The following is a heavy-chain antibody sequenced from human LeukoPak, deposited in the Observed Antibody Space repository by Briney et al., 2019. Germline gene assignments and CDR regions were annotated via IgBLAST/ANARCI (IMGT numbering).Heavy chain of an antibody. J-gene: IGHJ6*03. CDR1: GYTFTGYY. CDR3: ARDIGAAAVRIYYYYYMDV. Sequence: ASVKVSCKASGYTFTGYYMHWVRQAPGQGLEWMGWINPNSGGTNYAQKFQGRVTMTRDTSISTAYMELGRLRSDDTAVYYCARDIGAAAVRIYYYYYMDVWGKGTTVTVSS. CDR2: INPNSGGT. V-gene: IGHV1-2*02. D-gene: IGHD6-13*01.